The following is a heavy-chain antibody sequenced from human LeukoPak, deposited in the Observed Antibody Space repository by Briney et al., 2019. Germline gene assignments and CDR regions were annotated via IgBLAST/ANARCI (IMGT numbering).Heavy chain of an antibody. D-gene: IGHD5-18*01. Sequence: GGSLRLSCVASGFTFSNYAMSWVRQAPGKGLDWVSVISGSAGKIRYAGSVKGRFTISRDNSENTVYLQMNNLRAEDTAVYYCAGGVTGYSSGYVYWGQGTLVTVSS. V-gene: IGHV3-23*01. CDR1: GFTFSNYA. CDR2: ISGSAGKI. CDR3: AGGVTGYSSGYVY. J-gene: IGHJ4*02.